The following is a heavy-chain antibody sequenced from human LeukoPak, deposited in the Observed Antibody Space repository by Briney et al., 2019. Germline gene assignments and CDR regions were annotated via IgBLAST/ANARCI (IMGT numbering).Heavy chain of an antibody. CDR2: ISRTSTYI. D-gene: IGHD1-26*01. J-gene: IGHJ4*02. Sequence: PGGSLRLSCAASGFTFNSYTMNWVRRAPGKGLEWVSSISRTSTYIYYADSVKGRFSISRDNAKNSLCLQMNSLRAEDTAVYYCAREPYSGSYNYFDSWGQGTLVTVSS. V-gene: IGHV3-21*01. CDR1: GFTFNSYT. CDR3: AREPYSGSYNYFDS.